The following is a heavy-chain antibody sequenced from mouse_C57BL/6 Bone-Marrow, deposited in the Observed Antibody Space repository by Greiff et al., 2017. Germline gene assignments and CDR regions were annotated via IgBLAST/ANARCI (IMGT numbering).Heavy chain of an antibody. V-gene: IGHV5-16*01. CDR3: ARDKGLYAMDY. D-gene: IGHD3-3*01. Sequence: LQQSEGGLVQPGSSMKLSCTASGFTFSDYYMAWVRQVPEKGLEWVANINYDGSSTYYLDSLKSRFIISRDNAKNILYLQMSSLKSEDTATYYCARDKGLYAMDYWGQGTSVTVSS. CDR2: INYDGSST. CDR1: GFTFSDYY. J-gene: IGHJ4*01.